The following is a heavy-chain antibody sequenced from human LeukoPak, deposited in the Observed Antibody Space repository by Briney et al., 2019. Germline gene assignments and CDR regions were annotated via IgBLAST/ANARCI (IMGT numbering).Heavy chain of an antibody. CDR1: GYTFTSYD. V-gene: IGHV1-8*01. D-gene: IGHD5-12*01. CDR3: ARGRGYSGYDYGGGMN. Sequence: ASVKVSCKASGYTFTSYDINWVRQATGQGLGWMGWMNPNSGNTGYAQKFQGRVTMTRNTSISTAYMELSSLRSEDTAVYYCARGRGYSGYDYGGGMNWGQGTLVTVSS. CDR2: MNPNSGNT. J-gene: IGHJ4*02.